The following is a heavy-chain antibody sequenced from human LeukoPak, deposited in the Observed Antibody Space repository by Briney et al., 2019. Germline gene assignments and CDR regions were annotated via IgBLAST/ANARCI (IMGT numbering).Heavy chain of an antibody. CDR3: AKGTLGYDISTGYYSPFDY. J-gene: IGHJ4*02. V-gene: IGHV3-43*02. CDR2: ISGDGGST. D-gene: IGHD3-9*01. CDR1: GFTFDDYA. Sequence: PGGSLRLSCAASGFTFDDYAMHWVRQAPGKGLEWVSLISGDGGSTYYADSVKGRFTISRDNSKNSPYLQMNSLRTEDTALYYCAKGTLGYDISTGYYSPFDYWGQGTLVTVSS.